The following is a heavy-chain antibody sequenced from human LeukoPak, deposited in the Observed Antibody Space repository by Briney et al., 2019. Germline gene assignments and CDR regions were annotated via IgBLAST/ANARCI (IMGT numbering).Heavy chain of an antibody. CDR3: ARVGGYPDYYYYYMDV. Sequence: SETLSLTCTVSGGSISSGHYYWSWIRQPAGKGLEWIGRIHTSGSPNYNASLKSRVTISLDTSKNQFSLKLSSVTAADTAVYYCARVGGYPDYYYYYMDVWGKGTTVTVSS. J-gene: IGHJ6*03. V-gene: IGHV4-61*02. D-gene: IGHD1-26*01. CDR1: GGSISSGHYY. CDR2: IHTSGSP.